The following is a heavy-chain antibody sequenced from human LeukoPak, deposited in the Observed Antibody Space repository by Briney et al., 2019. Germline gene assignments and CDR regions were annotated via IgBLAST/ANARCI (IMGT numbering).Heavy chain of an antibody. Sequence: ASVKVSCKASGYTFTSYDINWVRQATGQGFEWMGWMNPNSGNTGYAQKFQGRVTITRNTSISTAYMELSSLRSEDAAVYYCARGILPAAIVSYYYMDVWGKGTTVTVSS. CDR3: ARGILPAAIVSYYYMDV. CDR1: GYTFTSYD. V-gene: IGHV1-8*03. J-gene: IGHJ6*03. D-gene: IGHD2-2*01. CDR2: MNPNSGNT.